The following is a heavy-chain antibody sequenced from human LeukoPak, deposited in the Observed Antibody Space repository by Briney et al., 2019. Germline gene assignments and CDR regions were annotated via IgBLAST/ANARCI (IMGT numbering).Heavy chain of an antibody. CDR1: GVSISSGDYY. CDR2: IYYSGST. Sequence: SQTLSLTCTVSGVSISSGDYYWSWIRQPPGKGLEWIGYIYYSGSTYYNPSLKSRVTISVDTSKNQFSLKLSSVTAADTAVYYCARVPFVVTAIPYYFDYWGQGTLVTVSS. D-gene: IGHD2-21*02. V-gene: IGHV4-30-4*01. J-gene: IGHJ4*02. CDR3: ARVPFVVTAIPYYFDY.